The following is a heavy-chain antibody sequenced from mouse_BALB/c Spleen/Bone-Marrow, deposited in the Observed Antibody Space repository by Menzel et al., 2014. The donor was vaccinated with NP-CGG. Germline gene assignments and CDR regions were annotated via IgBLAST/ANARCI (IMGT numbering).Heavy chain of an antibody. D-gene: IGHD1-1*01. Sequence: QVQLKQSGAELVKPGASVKLSCKASGYTFTSYWMHWVKQRPGQGLEWIGEINPSNGRTNYNEKFKSKATLTVDKSSSTAYMQLSSLTSEDSAVYYCAPYYYGSSYGFYWYFDVWGAGTTVTVS. J-gene: IGHJ1*01. CDR1: GYTFTSYW. CDR2: INPSNGRT. CDR3: APYYYGSSYGFYWYFDV. V-gene: IGHV1S81*02.